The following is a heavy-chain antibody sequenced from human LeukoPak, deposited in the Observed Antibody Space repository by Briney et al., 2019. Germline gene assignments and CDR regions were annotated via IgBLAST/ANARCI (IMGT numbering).Heavy chain of an antibody. Sequence: NPGGSLRLSCAASGFTFSSYGMNWVRQAPGKGLEWVSSISSSGSYIYYADSLKDRFTISRDNAKNSLYLQVNSLRAEDTAVYYCARSYSSGWDYYYAMDVWGQGTTVTVSS. CDR2: ISSSGSYI. CDR1: GFTFSSYG. CDR3: ARSYSSGWDYYYAMDV. J-gene: IGHJ6*02. D-gene: IGHD6-19*01. V-gene: IGHV3-21*01.